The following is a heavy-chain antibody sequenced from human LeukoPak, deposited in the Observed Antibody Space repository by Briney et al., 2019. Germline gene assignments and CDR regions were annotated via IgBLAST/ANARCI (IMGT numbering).Heavy chain of an antibody. J-gene: IGHJ4*02. D-gene: IGHD3-22*01. V-gene: IGHV4-59*12. CDR2: ISDIGSI. Sequence: SETLSLTCTVSGGSISSYYWSWIRQPPGKGLEWIAYISDIGSINYNPSLKSRVTISLDTSKNQFSLKLSSVTAADTAVYYCARGRPYYYDSSGYYSGDNFDYWGQGTLVTVSS. CDR1: GGSISSYY. CDR3: ARGRPYYYDSSGYYSGDNFDY.